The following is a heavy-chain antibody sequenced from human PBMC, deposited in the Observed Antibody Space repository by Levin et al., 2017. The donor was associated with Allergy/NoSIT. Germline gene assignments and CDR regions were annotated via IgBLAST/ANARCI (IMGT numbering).Heavy chain of an antibody. Sequence: LSLTCAASGFTFSSYSMNWVRQAPGKGLEWVSYISSSSSTIYYADSVKGRFTISRDNAKNSLYLQMNSLRAEDTAVYYCARWYCSSTSCLGDYWGQGTLVTVSS. CDR1: GFTFSSYS. D-gene: IGHD2-2*01. V-gene: IGHV3-48*01. CDR2: ISSSSSTI. CDR3: ARWYCSSTSCLGDY. J-gene: IGHJ4*02.